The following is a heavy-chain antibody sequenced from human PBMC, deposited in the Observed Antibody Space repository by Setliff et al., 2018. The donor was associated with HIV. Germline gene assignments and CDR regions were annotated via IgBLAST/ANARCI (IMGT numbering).Heavy chain of an antibody. CDR1: GGSFSGYY. Sequence: PSETLSLTCAVYGGSFSGYYWSWIRQAPAKGLEWIGTLYDTGRTYYNPPLKSRVSIFVDTTKNEFSLNLRSVTAADTAVYFCVNSGYDGDYYYYYMDVWGKGTTITVSS. CDR2: LYDTGRT. D-gene: IGHD5-12*01. J-gene: IGHJ6*03. CDR3: VNSGYDGDYYYYYMDV. V-gene: IGHV4-34*01.